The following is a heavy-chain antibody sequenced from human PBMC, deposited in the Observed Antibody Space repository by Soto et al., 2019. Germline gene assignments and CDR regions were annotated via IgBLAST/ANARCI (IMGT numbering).Heavy chain of an antibody. Sequence: ASVKVSCKASGYTFTSYSMHWVRQAPGQRLEWMGWINAGNGNTKYSQKFQGRVTITRDTSASTAYMELSSLRSEDTAVYYCARDRPGEWFPFGGMDVWGQGTTVTVSS. CDR1: GYTFTSYS. D-gene: IGHD3-3*01. CDR3: ARDRPGEWFPFGGMDV. V-gene: IGHV1-3*01. J-gene: IGHJ6*02. CDR2: INAGNGNT.